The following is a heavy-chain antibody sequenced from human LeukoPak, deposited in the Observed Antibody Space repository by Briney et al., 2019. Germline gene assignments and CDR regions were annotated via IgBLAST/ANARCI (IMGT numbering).Heavy chain of an antibody. Sequence: PGGSLRLSCAASGFTFSSYEVNWVRQAPGKGLEWVSYISSSGSTTHYADSVKGRFTISRDNAKKSLYLQMNSLRAEDTAVYYRARDNYDSSGYYFDWGQGTLVTVSS. CDR1: GFTFSSYE. D-gene: IGHD3-22*01. V-gene: IGHV3-48*03. CDR2: ISSSGSTT. CDR3: ARDNYDSSGYYFD. J-gene: IGHJ4*02.